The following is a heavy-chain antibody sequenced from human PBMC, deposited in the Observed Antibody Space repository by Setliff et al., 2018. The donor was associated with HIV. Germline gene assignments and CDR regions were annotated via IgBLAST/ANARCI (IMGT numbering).Heavy chain of an antibody. J-gene: IGHJ6*02. V-gene: IGHV5-51*01. CDR3: ARLGGICSGGSCTALAYTMDV. D-gene: IGHD2-15*01. CDR2: IYPGDSDT. CDR1: GYSFSTYW. Sequence: GDSLKISCKGSGYSFSTYWIAWVRQMPGRGLEVMGLIYPGDSDTRYSPSFQGQVTISADKSISTAYLQCSSLKASDSAMYYCARLGGICSGGSCTALAYTMDVWGQGTTVTVSS.